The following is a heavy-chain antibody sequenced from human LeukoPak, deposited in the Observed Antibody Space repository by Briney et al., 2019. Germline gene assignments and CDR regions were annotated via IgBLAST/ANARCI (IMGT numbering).Heavy chain of an antibody. CDR2: MNPNSSNT. J-gene: IGHJ6*02. V-gene: IGHV1-8*02. CDR3: ARACDSSGYCYYGMDV. CDR1: GYTFTTYD. Sequence: ASVKVSCKASGYTFTTYDINWVRQATGQGLEWMGWMNPNSSNTGYAQKFQGRVTMTRNTSISTAYMELSSLRSEDTAVYYCARACDSSGYCYYGMDVWGQGTTVTVSS. D-gene: IGHD3-22*01.